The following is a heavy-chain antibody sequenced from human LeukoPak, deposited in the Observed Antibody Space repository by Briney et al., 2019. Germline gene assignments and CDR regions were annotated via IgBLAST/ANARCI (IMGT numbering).Heavy chain of an antibody. D-gene: IGHD3-10*01. Sequence: GGSLRLSCEASGFTFSSYAMSWVRQAPGKGLEWVSAISGSGGSTYYADSVKGRFTISRDNSKNTLYVQMNSLRADDTAVYYCAKDPRWFGEDKNWHFDLWGRGTLVTVSS. CDR3: AKDPRWFGEDKNWHFDL. CDR2: ISGSGGST. V-gene: IGHV3-23*01. J-gene: IGHJ2*01. CDR1: GFTFSSYA.